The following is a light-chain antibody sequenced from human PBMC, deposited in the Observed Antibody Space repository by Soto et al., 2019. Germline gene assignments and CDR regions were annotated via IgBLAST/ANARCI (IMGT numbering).Light chain of an antibody. CDR1: QSVSSN. CDR3: QQYYNWPPWT. J-gene: IGKJ1*01. CDR2: GAS. Sequence: MTQSPSTLSVSPGERATLSCRASQSVSSNLAWYQQKPGQAPRLLIYGASTRATGIPARFSGSGSGTEFTLTISNLQSEDFAVYSCQQYYNWPPWTFGQGTKVDIK. V-gene: IGKV3-15*01.